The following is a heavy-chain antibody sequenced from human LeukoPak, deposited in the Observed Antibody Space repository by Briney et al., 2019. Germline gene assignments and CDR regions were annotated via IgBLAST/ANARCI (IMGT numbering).Heavy chain of an antibody. Sequence: SETLSLTCAVSGGSISSSNWWSWVRQPPGKGLEWIGEIYHSGSTNYNPSLKSRVTISVDKSKNQFSLKLSSVTAADTAVYYCATSSGWFLFFDYWGQGTLVTVSS. CDR2: IYHSGST. CDR1: GGSISSSNW. J-gene: IGHJ4*02. V-gene: IGHV4-4*02. D-gene: IGHD6-19*01. CDR3: ATSSGWFLFFDY.